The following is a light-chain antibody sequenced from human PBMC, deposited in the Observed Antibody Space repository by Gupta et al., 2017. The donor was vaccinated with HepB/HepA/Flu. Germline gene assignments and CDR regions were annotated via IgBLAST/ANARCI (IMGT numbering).Light chain of an antibody. J-gene: IGLJ3*02. CDR1: SGSVSTSYY. CDR3: QLYMGSGIWV. Sequence: QTVVTQDPSFSVSPGGTVTLTCRLSSGSVSTSYYPSWYQQTPGQAPRTLIYATNTRSSGVPDRFSGSILGNKAALTITGAQADDESDYYCQLYMGSGIWVFGGGTKLTVL. V-gene: IGLV8-61*01. CDR2: ATN.